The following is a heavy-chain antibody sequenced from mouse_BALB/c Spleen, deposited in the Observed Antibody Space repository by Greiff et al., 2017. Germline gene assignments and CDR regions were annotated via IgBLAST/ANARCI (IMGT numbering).Heavy chain of an antibody. CDR3: ALANWDY. CDR1: GYTFTSYW. D-gene: IGHD4-1*01. Sequence: QVQLQQPGAELVRPGASVKLSCKASGYTFTSYWMNWVKQRPEQGLEWIGEINPSNGRTNYNEKFKSKATLTVDKSSSTAYMQLSSLTSEDSAVYYCALANWDYWGQGTTLTVSS. CDR2: INPSNGRT. J-gene: IGHJ2*01. V-gene: IGHV1S81*02.